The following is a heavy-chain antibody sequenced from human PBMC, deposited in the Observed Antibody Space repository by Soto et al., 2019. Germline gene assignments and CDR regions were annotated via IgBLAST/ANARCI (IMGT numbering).Heavy chain of an antibody. CDR2: IIPMFGTA. Sequence: SVKVSCKAPGGTFSTYAISWVRQAPGQGLEWMGGIIPMFGTANYAQRFQDRVTITADGSTNTVYMELSSLRSEDTAVYFCASGIQLWLRRINNGYSGWGQGTLVTVSS. V-gene: IGHV1-69*13. D-gene: IGHD5-18*01. CDR3: ASGIQLWLRRINNGYSG. CDR1: GGTFSTYA. J-gene: IGHJ4*02.